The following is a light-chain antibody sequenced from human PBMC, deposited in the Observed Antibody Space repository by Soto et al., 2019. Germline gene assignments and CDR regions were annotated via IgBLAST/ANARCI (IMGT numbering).Light chain of an antibody. J-gene: IGLJ2*01. V-gene: IGLV6-57*04. CDR3: QSYDSSSLV. Sequence: NFMLTQPHSVSESPGKTVTISCTRSSGSIASNYVQWYQQRPGSAPTTVIYEDNQRPSGVPDRFSGSFDSSSNSASLTISGLNTEDEADYYCQSYDSSSLVFGGGTKPPS. CDR1: SGSIASNY. CDR2: EDN.